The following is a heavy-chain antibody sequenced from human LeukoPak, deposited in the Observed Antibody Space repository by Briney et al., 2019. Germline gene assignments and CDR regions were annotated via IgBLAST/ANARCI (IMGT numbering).Heavy chain of an antibody. CDR1: RYSFTSYW. Sequence: GESLKISCKGSRYSFTSYWIGWVRQMPGKGLEWMGIIYPGDSDTRYSPTFQGQVTISADRSTAYLQWSSLKASDTAMYYCARPAIPYSFGFAAFDIWGQGTMVTVSS. D-gene: IGHD5-18*01. CDR2: IYPGDSDT. J-gene: IGHJ3*02. V-gene: IGHV5-51*01. CDR3: ARPAIPYSFGFAAFDI.